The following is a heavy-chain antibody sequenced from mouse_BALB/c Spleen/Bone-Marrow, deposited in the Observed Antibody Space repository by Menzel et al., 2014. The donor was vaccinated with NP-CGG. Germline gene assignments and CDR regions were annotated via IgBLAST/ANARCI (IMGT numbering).Heavy chain of an antibody. Sequence: QLQQSGPELVKLGASVKMSCKASGYTFTSYVMHWVKQKLGQGLEWIGTINPYNDGTKYNEKFKGKATLTSDKFSSTAYMELGSLTSEDSAVYYCARSLYGFDWYFDVWGAGTTVTVSS. J-gene: IGHJ1*01. CDR1: GYTFTSYV. D-gene: IGHD2-2*01. V-gene: IGHV1-14*01. CDR2: INPYNDGT. CDR3: ARSLYGFDWYFDV.